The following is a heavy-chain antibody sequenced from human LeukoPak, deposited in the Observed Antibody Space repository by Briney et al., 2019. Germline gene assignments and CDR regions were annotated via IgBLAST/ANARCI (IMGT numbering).Heavy chain of an antibody. D-gene: IGHD4-17*01. CDR1: GGSISSGGYY. J-gene: IGHJ4*02. Sequence: PSDTLSLTCTVSGGSISSGGYYWSWIRQHPGKGLEWIGYIYYSGSTYYNPSLKSRVTISVDTSKNQFSLKLSSVTAADTAVYYCARTSYGDYDFDYWGQGTLVTVSS. CDR3: ARTSYGDYDFDY. CDR2: IYYSGST. V-gene: IGHV4-31*03.